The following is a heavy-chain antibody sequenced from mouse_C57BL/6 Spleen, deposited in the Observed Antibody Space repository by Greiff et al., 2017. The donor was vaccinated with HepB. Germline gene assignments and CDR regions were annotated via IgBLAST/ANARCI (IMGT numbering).Heavy chain of an antibody. V-gene: IGHV5-4*01. Sequence: EVQRVESGGGLVKPGGSLKLSCAASGFTFSSYAMSWVRQTPEKRLEWVATISDGGSYTYYPDNVKGRFTISRDNAKNNLYLQMSHLKSEDTAMYYCARGGRYYGSSFYYAMDYWGQGTSVTVSS. J-gene: IGHJ4*01. CDR1: GFTFSSYA. D-gene: IGHD1-1*01. CDR2: ISDGGSYT. CDR3: ARGGRYYGSSFYYAMDY.